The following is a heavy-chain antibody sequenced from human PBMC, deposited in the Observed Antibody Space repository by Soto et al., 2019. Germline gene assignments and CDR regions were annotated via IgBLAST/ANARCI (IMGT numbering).Heavy chain of an antibody. CDR2: IYYSGST. V-gene: IGHV4-28*03. Sequence: SETLSLTCAVSGYSISSSNCCGWIRQPPGKGLEWIGYIYYSGSTYYNPSLKSPVTMSVDTSKNQFSLKLSSVTAVDTDVYYCARGYSYGRDAFDIWGQGTMVTVSS. D-gene: IGHD5-18*01. CDR1: GYSISSSNC. J-gene: IGHJ3*02. CDR3: ARGYSYGRDAFDI.